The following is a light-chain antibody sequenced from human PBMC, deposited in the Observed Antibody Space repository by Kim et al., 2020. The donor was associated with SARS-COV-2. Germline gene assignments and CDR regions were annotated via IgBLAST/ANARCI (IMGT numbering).Light chain of an antibody. Sequence: DIQMTQSPSTLSASVGDRVTITCRASQSFTTWLAWYQQKPGKAPKALIYRASTLQSGVPSRFSGSGSGTEFTLTISSLQPDDFATYYCLQYNSYPWTCGQGTKVDIK. V-gene: IGKV1-5*03. J-gene: IGKJ1*01. CDR1: QSFTTW. CDR2: RAS. CDR3: LQYNSYPWT.